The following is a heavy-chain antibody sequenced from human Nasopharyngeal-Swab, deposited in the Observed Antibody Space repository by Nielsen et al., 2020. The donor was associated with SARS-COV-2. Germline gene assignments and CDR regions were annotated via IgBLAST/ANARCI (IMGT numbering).Heavy chain of an antibody. Sequence: GESLKISCAASGFTFSSYAMSWVRQAQGKGLEWVSAISGSGGSTYYADSVKGRFTISRDNSKNTLYLQMNSLRAEDTAVYYCAKGTRIQLIKDYFDYWGQGTLVTVSS. D-gene: IGHD5-18*01. J-gene: IGHJ4*02. CDR2: ISGSGGST. V-gene: IGHV3-23*01. CDR3: AKGTRIQLIKDYFDY. CDR1: GFTFSSYA.